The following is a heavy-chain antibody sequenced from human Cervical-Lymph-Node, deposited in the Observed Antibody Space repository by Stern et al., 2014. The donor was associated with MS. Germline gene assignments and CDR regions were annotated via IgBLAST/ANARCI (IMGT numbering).Heavy chain of an antibody. D-gene: IGHD1-1*01. CDR3: ARDVTGSLDY. J-gene: IGHJ4*02. CDR1: GFTFSSYG. CDR2: ISHDDTFK. Sequence: VQLVESGGGVVQPGRSLRLSCSVSGFTFSSYGMHWVRQAPGKGLEWVAVISHDDTFKSYADSVKGRFTISRVNSLNTLYLDMNSLKSEDTAVYHCARDVTGSLDYWGQGTLVTVSS. V-gene: IGHV3-30*03.